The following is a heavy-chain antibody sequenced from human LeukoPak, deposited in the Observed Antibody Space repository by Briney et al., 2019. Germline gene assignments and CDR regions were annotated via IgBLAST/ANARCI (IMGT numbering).Heavy chain of an antibody. V-gene: IGHV3-74*01. CDR1: GFTFSSYW. D-gene: IGHD5-18*01. CDR2: INSDGSST. J-gene: IGHJ4*02. Sequence: GGSLRLSCAASGFTFSSYWMHWVRQAPGKGLVWVSRINSDGSSTSYADSVKGRFTISRDNAKNTLYLQMNSLRAEDTAVYYCARGDTAMAKGFDYWGQGTLVTVSS. CDR3: ARGDTAMAKGFDY.